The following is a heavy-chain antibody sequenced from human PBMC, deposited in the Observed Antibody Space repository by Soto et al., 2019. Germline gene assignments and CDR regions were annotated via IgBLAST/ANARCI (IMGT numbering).Heavy chain of an antibody. CDR3: ARDRTDIYDSSGYYPLDY. CDR1: GLTFSSYW. Sequence: HPGGSLRLSCAASGLTFSSYWMSWVRQAPGKGLEWVANIKQGGSEKYYVDSVKGRFTISRDNAKNSLYLQMNSLRAEDTAVYYCARDRTDIYDSSGYYPLDYWGQGTLVTFSS. D-gene: IGHD3-22*01. V-gene: IGHV3-7*01. J-gene: IGHJ4*02. CDR2: IKQGGSEK.